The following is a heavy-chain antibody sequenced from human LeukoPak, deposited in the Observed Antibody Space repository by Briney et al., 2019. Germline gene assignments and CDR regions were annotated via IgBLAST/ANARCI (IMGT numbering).Heavy chain of an antibody. D-gene: IGHD2-2*01. CDR1: GGTFSSYA. CDR3: AAVVPAVMGYFDY. V-gene: IGHV1-69*01. Sequence: GGSLRLSCAASGGTFSSYAISWVRQAPGQGLEWMGGIIPIFGTANYAQKFQGRVTITADESTSTAYMELSSLRSEDTAVYYCAAVVPAVMGYFDYWGQGTLVTVSS. CDR2: IIPIFGTA. J-gene: IGHJ4*02.